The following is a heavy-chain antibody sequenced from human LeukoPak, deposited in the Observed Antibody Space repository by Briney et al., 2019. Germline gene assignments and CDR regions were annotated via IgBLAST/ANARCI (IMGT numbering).Heavy chain of an antibody. CDR2: ISAFTGNT. Sequence: GASVKVSSKTSVYTFTTYGISWVRQAPGQGLEYMGWISAFTGNTNYAQKFQGRVAMTMDTSTSTVEMELRSLKYDDTAVYFCARLSYDGEGYWGQGTLVTVSS. V-gene: IGHV1-18*01. CDR1: VYTFTTYG. CDR3: ARLSYDGEGY. D-gene: IGHD3-10*01. J-gene: IGHJ4*02.